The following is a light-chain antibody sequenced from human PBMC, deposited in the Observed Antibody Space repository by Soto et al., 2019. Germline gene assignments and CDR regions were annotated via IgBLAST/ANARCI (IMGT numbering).Light chain of an antibody. CDR2: GAS. V-gene: IGKV3-20*01. Sequence: EIVLTQSPGTLSLSPGERATLSCRASQSVSSSYLAWYQQKPGPPPRLLIYGASSRATGIPDRFSGSGSGTDFTITISRLEPDDFAVYYCQQYGSSPPYTFGQGTKLEIK. J-gene: IGKJ2*01. CDR1: QSVSSSY. CDR3: QQYGSSPPYT.